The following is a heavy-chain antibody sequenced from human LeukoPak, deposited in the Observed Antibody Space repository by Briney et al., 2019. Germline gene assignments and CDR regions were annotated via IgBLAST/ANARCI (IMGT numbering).Heavy chain of an antibody. V-gene: IGHV3-30*04. D-gene: IGHD3-16*01. Sequence: GGSLRLSCAASGFTFSSYAMHWVRQAPGKGLEWVAVISYDGSNKYYADSVKGRFTISRDNSKNTLYLQMNSLRAEDTAVFYCAKDRDDYVWGSYLGAFDIWGQGTMVTVSS. J-gene: IGHJ3*02. CDR2: ISYDGSNK. CDR3: AKDRDDYVWGSYLGAFDI. CDR1: GFTFSSYA.